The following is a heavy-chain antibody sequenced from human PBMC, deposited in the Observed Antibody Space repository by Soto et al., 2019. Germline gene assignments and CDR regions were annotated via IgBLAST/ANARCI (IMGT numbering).Heavy chain of an antibody. V-gene: IGHV3-74*01. CDR3: ARSSSTSCFLWGIRGVGPEN. J-gene: IGHJ4*02. CDR1: GFTFSSYW. Sequence: GGSLRLSCAAYGFTFSSYWMHWVRQVPGKGLVWVARINSDGGSTSYADSVKGRFAISRDNAKSTLYLQMNSLRAEDTSVYYCARSSSTSCFLWGIRGVGPENWGQGTLVTVSS. D-gene: IGHD2-2*01. CDR2: INSDGGST.